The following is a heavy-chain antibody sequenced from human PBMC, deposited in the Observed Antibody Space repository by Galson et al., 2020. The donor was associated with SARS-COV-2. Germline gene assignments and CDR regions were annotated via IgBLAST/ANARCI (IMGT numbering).Heavy chain of an antibody. D-gene: IGHD4-17*01. CDR2: IYYSGST. CDR3: AGWASVTGEGTFDY. J-gene: IGHJ4*02. Sequence: SETLSLTCTVSGGSISSYYWSWIRQPPGKGLEWIGYIYYSGSTNYNPSLKSRVTISVDTSKNQFSLKLSSVTAADTAVYYCAGWASVTGEGTFDYWGQGTLVTVSS. V-gene: IGHV4-59*13. CDR1: GGSISSYY.